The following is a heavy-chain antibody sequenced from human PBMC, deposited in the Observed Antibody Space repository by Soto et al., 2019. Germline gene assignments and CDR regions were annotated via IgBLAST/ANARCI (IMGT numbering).Heavy chain of an antibody. Sequence: SETLSLTCTVSGGSISSSSYYWGWIRQPPGKGLEWIGSIYYSGSTYYNPSLKSRVTISVDTSKNQFSLKLSSVTAADTAVYYCARQDYDFWSGLRALYYMDVWGKGTTVTVS. J-gene: IGHJ6*03. CDR2: IYYSGST. D-gene: IGHD3-3*01. CDR1: GGSISSSSYY. CDR3: ARQDYDFWSGLRALYYMDV. V-gene: IGHV4-39*01.